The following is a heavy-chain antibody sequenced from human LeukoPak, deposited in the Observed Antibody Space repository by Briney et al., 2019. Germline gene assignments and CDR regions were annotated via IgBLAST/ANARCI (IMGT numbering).Heavy chain of an antibody. CDR1: GGSISSSSYY. D-gene: IGHD3-10*01. CDR2: IYYSGST. V-gene: IGHV4-39*01. Sequence: SETLSLTCTVSGGSISSSSYYWGWIRQPPGKGLEWIGSIYYSGSTYYNPSLKSRVTISVDTPKNQFSLKLSSVTAADTAVYYCGMFHGSGSYQKPQYYYYYMDVWGKGTTVTISS. CDR3: GMFHGSGSYQKPQYYYYYMDV. J-gene: IGHJ6*03.